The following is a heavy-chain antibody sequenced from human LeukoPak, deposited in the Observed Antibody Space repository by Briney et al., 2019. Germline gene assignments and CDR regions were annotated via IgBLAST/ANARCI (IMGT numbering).Heavy chain of an antibody. CDR2: INSDGSTT. D-gene: IGHD7-27*01. J-gene: IGHJ4*02. V-gene: IGHV3-74*01. CDR3: ARGVLALGY. Sequence: GGSLRLSCAASGFTFNSHWMHWVRQAPGKGLVWVSRINSDGSTTNYAASVKGRFTISRDNVKNTLYLQMNSLRAEDTAVYYCARGVLALGYWGQGSLVTVSS. CDR1: GFTFNSHW.